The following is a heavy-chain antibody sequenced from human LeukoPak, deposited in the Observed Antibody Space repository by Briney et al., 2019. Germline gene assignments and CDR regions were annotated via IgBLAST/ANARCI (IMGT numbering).Heavy chain of an antibody. J-gene: IGHJ5*02. V-gene: IGHV4-4*07. CDR3: ARTYYYGSGGYNWFDP. D-gene: IGHD3-10*01. CDR1: GGSISSYY. Sequence: SETLSLTCTVSGGSISSYYWSWIRQPAGKGLEWIGCIYTSGSTNYNPSLKSRVTMSVDTSKNQFSLKLSSVTAADTAVYYCARTYYYGSGGYNWFDPWGQGTLVTVSS. CDR2: IYTSGST.